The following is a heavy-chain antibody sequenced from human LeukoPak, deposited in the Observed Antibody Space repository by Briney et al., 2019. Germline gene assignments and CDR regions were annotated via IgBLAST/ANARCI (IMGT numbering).Heavy chain of an antibody. CDR1: GGSIKTYY. J-gene: IGHJ6*03. V-gene: IGHV4-59*08. CDR3: AAGSRPYYFYYMAV. CDR2: MSYSGTS. Sequence: SETLSLTCTVSGGSIKTYYWSWSRQSPGKGLEWIGSMSYSGTSNYIPSLKSRVSMTIDISKNQFSLKLTSVTAADTALYFCAAGSRPYYFYYMAVWGTGTTLTVSS.